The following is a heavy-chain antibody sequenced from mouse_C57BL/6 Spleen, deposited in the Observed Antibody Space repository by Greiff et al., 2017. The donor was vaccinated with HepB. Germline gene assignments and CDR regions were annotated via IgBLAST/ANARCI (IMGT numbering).Heavy chain of an antibody. CDR2: INPSTGGT. V-gene: IGHV1-42*01. CDR3: APTGSYAMDY. CDR1: GYSFTGYY. J-gene: IGHJ4*01. Sequence: EVQRVESGPELVKPGASVKISCKASGYSFTGYYMNWVKQSPEKSLEWIGEINPSTGGTTYNQKFKAKATLTVDKSSSTAYMQLKSLTSEDSAVYYCAPTGSYAMDYWGQGTSVTVSS. D-gene: IGHD4-1*02.